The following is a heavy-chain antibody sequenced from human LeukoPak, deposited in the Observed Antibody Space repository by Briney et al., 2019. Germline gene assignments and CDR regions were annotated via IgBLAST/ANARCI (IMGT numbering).Heavy chain of an antibody. CDR1: GFSFISYG. J-gene: IGHJ4*02. CDR3: AKRPSDYGDYVTYFDY. D-gene: IGHD4-17*01. CDR2: ISDDGRNK. Sequence: GGSLRLSCAASGFSFISYGMHWVRQAPGKGLEWVGVISDDGRNKNYADSVKGRFTISRDNSKDTLYLQMNSLRDEDTAVYYCAKRPSDYGDYVTYFDYWGQGTLVTVSS. V-gene: IGHV3-30*18.